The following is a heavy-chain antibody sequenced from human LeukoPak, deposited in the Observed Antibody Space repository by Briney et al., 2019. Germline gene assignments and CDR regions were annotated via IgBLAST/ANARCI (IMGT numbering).Heavy chain of an antibody. V-gene: IGHV4-59*01. CDR1: GGSITSYY. CDR3: ARVESSGWYYYGMDV. Sequence: SETLSLTCTVSGGSITSYYWSWIRQPPGKGLEWIGYIYYSGSTNYNPSLKSRVTISVDTSKNQFSLKLSSVTAADTAVYYCARVESSGWYYYGMDVWGQGTTATVSS. CDR2: IYYSGST. D-gene: IGHD6-19*01. J-gene: IGHJ6*02.